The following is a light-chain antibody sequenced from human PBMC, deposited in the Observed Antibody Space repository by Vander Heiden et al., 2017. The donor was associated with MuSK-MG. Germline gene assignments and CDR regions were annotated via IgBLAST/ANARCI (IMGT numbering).Light chain of an antibody. CDR2: QDS. CDR1: KLGDKY. CDR3: QAWDSSTAVV. V-gene: IGLV3-1*01. J-gene: IGLJ2*01. Sequence: SSDLTQPPSGSVYPGQTASITCSGDKLGDKYACWYQQKPGQSPVLVIYQDSKRPSGIPERFSGSNSGNTATLTISGTQAMDEADYYGQAWDSSTAVVFGGGTKLTVL.